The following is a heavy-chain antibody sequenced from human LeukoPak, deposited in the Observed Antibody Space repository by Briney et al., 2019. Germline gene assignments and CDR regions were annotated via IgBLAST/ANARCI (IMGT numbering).Heavy chain of an antibody. J-gene: IGHJ6*02. CDR3: AKDMTGYYYYGMDV. CDR2: ISYDGSNK. CDR1: GFTFGTYG. V-gene: IGHV3-30*18. Sequence: GRSLRLSCAASGFTFGTYGMHWVRQAPGKGLEWVAVISYDGSNKYYADSVRGRFTISRDNSKNTLYLQMNSLRAEDTAVYYCAKDMTGYYYYGMDVWGQGTTVTVSS. D-gene: IGHD3-9*01.